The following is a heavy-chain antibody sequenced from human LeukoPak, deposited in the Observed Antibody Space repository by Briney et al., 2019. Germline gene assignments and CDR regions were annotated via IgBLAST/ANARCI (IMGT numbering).Heavy chain of an antibody. CDR2: PIGSSGAT. CDR1: GFTFSNYA. Sequence: GGSLRLPCAASGFTFSNYAMNWVRQAPGKGLEWVAVPIGSSGATDYADSVKGRFTISRDNSKNTLFLQMNSLRAEDTAIYYCAKGAYDYIEIAYFDYWGQGALVTVSS. V-gene: IGHV3-23*01. CDR3: AKGAYDYIEIAYFDY. J-gene: IGHJ4*02. D-gene: IGHD5-12*01.